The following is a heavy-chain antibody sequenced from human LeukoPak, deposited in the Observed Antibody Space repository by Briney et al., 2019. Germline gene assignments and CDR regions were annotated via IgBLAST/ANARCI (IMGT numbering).Heavy chain of an antibody. V-gene: IGHV3-21*01. CDR3: ARDGYSGYASRVAFDI. Sequence: GSLRLSCAASGFTFSSYSMNWVRRAPGKGLEWVSSISSSSSYIYYADSVKGRFTISRDNAKNSLYLQMNSLRAEDTAVYYCARDGYSGYASRVAFDIWGQGTMVTVSS. J-gene: IGHJ3*02. CDR2: ISSSSSYI. D-gene: IGHD5-12*01. CDR1: GFTFSSYS.